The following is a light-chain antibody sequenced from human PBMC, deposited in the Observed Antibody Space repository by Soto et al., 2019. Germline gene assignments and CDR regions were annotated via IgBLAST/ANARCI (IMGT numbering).Light chain of an antibody. V-gene: IGKV3-20*01. CDR1: QSVSSSY. J-gene: IGKJ4*01. CDR2: GAS. CDR3: QQYGSSPLT. Sequence: EIVWTQSPGTRSLSPGERATLSSRASQSVSSSYLAWDQQKPGQAPRLLIYGASSRATGIPDRFSGSGSGTDFTLTISRLEPEDFAVYYCQQYGSSPLTFGGGTKVEIK.